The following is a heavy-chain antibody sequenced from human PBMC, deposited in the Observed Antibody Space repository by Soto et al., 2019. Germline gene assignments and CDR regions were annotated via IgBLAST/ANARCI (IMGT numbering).Heavy chain of an antibody. CDR3: ARGEGNGSVWATDP. V-gene: IGHV4-39*01. CDR1: GCTIGTYHAY. Sequence: PSGTLCLTCTVSGCTIGTYHAYWAWIRQSPGKGLEWIGNVHHSGSTYYIPSLRRQGTFSVDTSKNQYSLRLAYVTAEDTVVYYCARGEGNGSVWATDPGGQGSLVIVSP. J-gene: IGHJ5*02. D-gene: IGHD2-8*02. CDR2: VHHSGST.